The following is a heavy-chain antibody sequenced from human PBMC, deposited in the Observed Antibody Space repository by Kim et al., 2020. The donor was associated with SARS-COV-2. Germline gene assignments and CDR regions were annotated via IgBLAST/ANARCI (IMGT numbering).Heavy chain of an antibody. V-gene: IGHV1-69*01. CDR3: ARLPYYYDSSGIDY. D-gene: IGHD3-22*01. J-gene: IGHJ4*02. Sequence: AQKFQCRVTITADQSTSTAYMELSSLRSEDTAVYYCARLPYYYDSSGIDYWGQGTLVTVSS.